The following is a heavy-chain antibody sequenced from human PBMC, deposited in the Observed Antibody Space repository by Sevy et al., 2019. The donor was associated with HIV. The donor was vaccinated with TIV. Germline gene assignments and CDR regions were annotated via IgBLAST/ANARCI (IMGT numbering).Heavy chain of an antibody. CDR3: ARDLEFYDYGDYGPAFMPDY. J-gene: IGHJ4*02. V-gene: IGHV3-33*01. D-gene: IGHD4-17*01. CDR1: GFTFSTYG. Sequence: GGSLRLSCAASGFTFSTYGMHWVRQAPGKGLEWVAVIWFDGSNTYYADSVKGRFTISRDKAKNTLHLQMNSLRAEDTAVYYCARDLEFYDYGDYGPAFMPDYWGQGTLVTVSS. CDR2: IWFDGSNT.